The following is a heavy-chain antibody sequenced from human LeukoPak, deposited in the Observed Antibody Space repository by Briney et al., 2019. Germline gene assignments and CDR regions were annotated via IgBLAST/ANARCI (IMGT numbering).Heavy chain of an antibody. CDR2: ISSSSSNK. CDR3: AREEYGDYFDY. V-gene: IGHV3-48*01. CDR1: GFTFSSYS. D-gene: IGHD4-17*01. Sequence: PGGSLRLSCAASGFTFSSYSMNWVRQAPGKGLEWISYISSSSSNKDYADSVKGRFTISRDNAENSLSLQMNSLRAEDTAVYYCAREEYGDYFDYWGQGTLVTVSS. J-gene: IGHJ4*02.